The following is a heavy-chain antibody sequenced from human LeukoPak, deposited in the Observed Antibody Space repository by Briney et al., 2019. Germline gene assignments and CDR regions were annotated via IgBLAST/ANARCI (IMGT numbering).Heavy chain of an antibody. CDR3: ARGSGEFRTVDY. J-gene: IGHJ4*02. D-gene: IGHD3-16*01. V-gene: IGHV4-59*01. CDR2: IYNSGYT. CDR1: GGSISSYF. Sequence: SETLSLTCTVSGGSISSYFWSWIRQPPGKGLEWIGYIYNSGYTNYNPSLKSRVTISVNTSKNHFSLRPKSVTAADTATYYCARGSGEFRTVDYWGQGTLVTVSS.